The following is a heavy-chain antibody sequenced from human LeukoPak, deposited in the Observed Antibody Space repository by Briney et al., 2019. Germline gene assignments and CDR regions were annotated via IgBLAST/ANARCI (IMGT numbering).Heavy chain of an antibody. D-gene: IGHD3-22*01. J-gene: IGHJ4*02. CDR1: GGSISSYY. CDR2: IYYSGST. CDR3: ARHNYYESSGPDY. V-gene: IGHV4-59*08. Sequence: KPSETLSLTCIVSGGSISSYYWSWIRQPPGRGLEWIGYIYYSGSTNYNPSLKSRVTISVDTSKSQFSLKLSSVTAADTGVYYCARHNYYESSGPDYWGQGTLVTVSS.